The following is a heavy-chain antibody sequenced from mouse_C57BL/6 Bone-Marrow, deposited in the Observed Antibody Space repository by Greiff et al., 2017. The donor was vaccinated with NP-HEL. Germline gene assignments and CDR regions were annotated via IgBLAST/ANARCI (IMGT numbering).Heavy chain of an antibody. D-gene: IGHD2-1*01. V-gene: IGHV5-6*01. Sequence: EVKLQESGGDLVKPGGSLKLSCAASGFTFSSYGMSWVRQTPDKRLEWVATISSGGSYTYYPDSVKGRFTISRDNAKNTLYLQMSSLKSEDTAMYYCAGFHYGNYGLYYYAMDYGGQGTSVTVSS. CDR3: AGFHYGNYGLYYYAMDY. J-gene: IGHJ4*01. CDR1: GFTFSSYG. CDR2: ISSGGSYT.